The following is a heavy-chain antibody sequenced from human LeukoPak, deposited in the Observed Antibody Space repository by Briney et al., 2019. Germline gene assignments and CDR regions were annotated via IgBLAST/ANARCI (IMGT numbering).Heavy chain of an antibody. J-gene: IGHJ4*02. D-gene: IGHD5-12*01. CDR1: GFIFRNYW. Sequence: GGSLRLSCAASGFIFRNYWMHWVRQAPGKGLEWVSAISGSGGSTYYADSVKGRFTISRDNSKNTLYLQMNSLRAEDTAVYYCAKIGYSGYGDLDYWGQGTLVTVSS. CDR2: ISGSGGST. CDR3: AKIGYSGYGDLDY. V-gene: IGHV3-23*01.